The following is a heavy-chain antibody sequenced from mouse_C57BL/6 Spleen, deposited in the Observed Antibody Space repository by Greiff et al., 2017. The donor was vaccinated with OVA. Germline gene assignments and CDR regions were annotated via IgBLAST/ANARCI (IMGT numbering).Heavy chain of an antibody. CDR1: GFSLTSYA. D-gene: IGHD2-3*01. CDR3: ASIYDGYYWFAY. V-gene: IGHV2-9-1*01. CDR2: IWTGGGT. Sequence: VQLQQSGPGLVAPSQSLSITCTVSGFSLTSYAISWVRQPPGKGLEWLGVIWTGGGTNYNSALKSRLSISKDNSKSQVFLKMNSLQTDDTARYYCASIYDGYYWFAYWGQGTLVTVSA. J-gene: IGHJ3*01.